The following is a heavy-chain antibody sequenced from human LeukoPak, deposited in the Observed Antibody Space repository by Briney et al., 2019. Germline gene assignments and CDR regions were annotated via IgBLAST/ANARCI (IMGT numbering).Heavy chain of an antibody. CDR2: INHSGST. J-gene: IGHJ4*02. D-gene: IGHD3-10*01. V-gene: IGHV4-34*01. Sequence: SETLSLTCAVYGGSFSGYYWSWIRQPPGKGLEWIGEINHSGSTNYNPSLKSRVTISVDTSKNQFSLKLSSVTAADTAVYYCASNVLLMTTNHDYWGQGTLVTVSS. CDR3: ASNVLLMTTNHDY. CDR1: GGSFSGYY.